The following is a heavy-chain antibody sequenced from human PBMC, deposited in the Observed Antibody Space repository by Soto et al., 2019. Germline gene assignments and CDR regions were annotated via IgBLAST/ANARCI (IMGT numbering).Heavy chain of an antibody. Sequence: QITLRESGPTLVKPTQTLTLTCTLSWFSFSTSGVGVGWFRQPPGQALRWLALIYWNGNERYSPSLNNKLTVTNGTTKEQVVVTMASVDPLDTATYYCAHELSRYYYVMDVWGQGNNVIVSS. CDR2: IYWNGNE. CDR1: WFSFSTSGVG. J-gene: IGHJ6*01. D-gene: IGHD3-9*01. CDR3: AHELSRYYYVMDV. V-gene: IGHV2-5*01.